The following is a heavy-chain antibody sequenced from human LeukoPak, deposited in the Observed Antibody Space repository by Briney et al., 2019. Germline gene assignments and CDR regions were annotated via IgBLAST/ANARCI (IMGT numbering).Heavy chain of an antibody. CDR1: GFTFSSYG. CDR2: IRYDGSNK. J-gene: IGHJ4*02. CDR3: ARDLISPTVTTGYYFDY. D-gene: IGHD4-17*01. Sequence: QPGGSLRLSCAASGFTFSSYGMHWVRQAPGKGLEWVAFIRYDGSNKYYADSVKGRFTISRDNSKNTLYLQMNSLRAEDTAVYYCARDLISPTVTTGYYFDYWGQGTLVTVSS. V-gene: IGHV3-30*02.